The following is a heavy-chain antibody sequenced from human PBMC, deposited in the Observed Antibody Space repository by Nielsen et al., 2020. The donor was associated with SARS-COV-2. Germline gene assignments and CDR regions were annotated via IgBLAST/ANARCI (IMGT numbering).Heavy chain of an antibody. D-gene: IGHD3-9*01. V-gene: IGHV6-1*01. J-gene: IGHJ6*02. CDR3: ARKGQYYDILTGFRNYYYYYGMDV. CDR2: TYYRSKWYY. Sequence: WIRQSPSRGLEWLGRTYYRSKWYYGYGVSVKSRITINPDTSKNQFSLKLSSVTAADTAVYYCARKGQYYDILTGFRNYYYYYGMDVWGQGTTVTVSS.